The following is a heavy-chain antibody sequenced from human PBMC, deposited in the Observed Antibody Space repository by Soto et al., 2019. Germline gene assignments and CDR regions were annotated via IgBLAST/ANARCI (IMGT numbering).Heavy chain of an antibody. Sequence: SETLSLTCAVSGGSFSAYHWTWIRQTPGKGLEWIGEISHSGSTNYKPSLKSRVTISADPSKKQSSLNLTSMTAADSGVYYCARGECSSNYCFTRWALDIWGQGTVVTVSS. J-gene: IGHJ3*02. D-gene: IGHD2-2*01. CDR2: ISHSGST. CDR1: GGSFSAYH. V-gene: IGHV4-34*01. CDR3: ARGECSSNYCFTRWALDI.